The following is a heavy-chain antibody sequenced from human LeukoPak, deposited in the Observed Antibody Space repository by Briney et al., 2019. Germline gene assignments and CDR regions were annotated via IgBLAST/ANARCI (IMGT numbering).Heavy chain of an antibody. V-gene: IGHV3-9*01. D-gene: IGHD6-19*01. CDR3: AKDTSSGWYGY. CDR2: ISWNSGSI. Sequence: PGGSLRLSCAASGFTFDDYAMHWVRQAPGKGLEWVSGISWNSGSIGYADSVKGRFTISRDNAKNSLYLQMNSLRAEDTAVYYCAKDTSSGWYGYWGQGTLVTVSS. J-gene: IGHJ4*02. CDR1: GFTFDDYA.